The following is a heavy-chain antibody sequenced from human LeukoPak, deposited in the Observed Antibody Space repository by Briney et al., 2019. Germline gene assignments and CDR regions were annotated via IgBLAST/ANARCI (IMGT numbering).Heavy chain of an antibody. CDR2: ISYDGSNK. V-gene: IGHV3-30*18. D-gene: IGHD1-26*01. CDR3: AKDGRKNSGSYFDY. CDR1: GFTFSSYG. J-gene: IGHJ4*02. Sequence: GGSLRLSCAASGFTFSSYGMHWVRQAPGKGLEWVAVISYDGSNKYYADSVKGRFTISRDNSKNTLYLQMNSLRAEDTAVYYCAKDGRKNSGSYFDYWGQGTLVTVSS.